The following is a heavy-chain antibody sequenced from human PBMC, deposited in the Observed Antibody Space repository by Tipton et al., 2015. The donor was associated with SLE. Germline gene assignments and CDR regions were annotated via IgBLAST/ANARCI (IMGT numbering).Heavy chain of an antibody. CDR1: GGTFSSYA. Sequence: QSEPEVKKPGSSVKVSCKASGGTFSSYAISWVRQAPGQGLEWMGGIIPIFGTANYAQKFQGRVTITADESTSTAYMELSSLRSEDTAVYYCARRERREDVRDTILMGYYYGMDVWGQGTTVTVSS. CDR3: ARRERREDVRDTILMGYYYGMDV. CDR2: IIPIFGTA. D-gene: IGHD3-10*02. V-gene: IGHV1-69*01. J-gene: IGHJ6*02.